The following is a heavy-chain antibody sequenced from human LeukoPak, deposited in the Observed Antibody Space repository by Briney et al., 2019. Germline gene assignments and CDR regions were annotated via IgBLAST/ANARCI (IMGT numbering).Heavy chain of an antibody. Sequence: GGSLRLSCAASGFTFSTCAMSWVRQAPGKGLEWVSGISGTTSGTYYADSVKGRFTISRDNSKNTLFLQVDSLRAEDTAVYYCAKVRTYFYHGLDVWGQGTTVTVSS. J-gene: IGHJ6*02. D-gene: IGHD1-14*01. CDR2: ISGTTSGT. V-gene: IGHV3-23*01. CDR1: GFTFSTCA. CDR3: AKVRTYFYHGLDV.